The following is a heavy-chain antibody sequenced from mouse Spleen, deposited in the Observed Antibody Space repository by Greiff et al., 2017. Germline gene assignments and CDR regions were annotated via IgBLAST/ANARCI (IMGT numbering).Heavy chain of an antibody. D-gene: IGHD1-1*01. Sequence: EVQLVESGEGLVKPGGSLKLSCAASGFTFSSYAMSWVRQTPEKRLEWVAYISSGGDYIYYADTVKGRFTISRDNARNTLYLQMSSLKSEDTAMYYCTREEGYYGDYAMDYWGQGTSVTVSS. J-gene: IGHJ4*01. V-gene: IGHV5-9-1*02. CDR2: ISSGGDYI. CDR3: TREEGYYGDYAMDY. CDR1: GFTFSSYA.